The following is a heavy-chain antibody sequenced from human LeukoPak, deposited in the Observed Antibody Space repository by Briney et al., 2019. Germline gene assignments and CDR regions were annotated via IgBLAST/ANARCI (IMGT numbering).Heavy chain of an antibody. D-gene: IGHD3-10*01. Sequence: GGSLRLSCAASGFTFSSYAMHWVRQAPGKGLEWVSSISGSRNYIYYADSVKGRFTISRDNAKNSLYLQMNSLRAEDTAVYYCARRFGEGAFDIWGQGTMVTVSS. V-gene: IGHV3-21*01. CDR3: ARRFGEGAFDI. CDR2: ISGSRNYI. CDR1: GFTFSSYA. J-gene: IGHJ3*02.